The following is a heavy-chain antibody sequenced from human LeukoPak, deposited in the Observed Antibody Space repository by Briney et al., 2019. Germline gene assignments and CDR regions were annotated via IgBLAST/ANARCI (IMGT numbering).Heavy chain of an antibody. D-gene: IGHD4-23*01. Sequence: SETLSLTCTVSGGSITSYYWSSIRQPPGKGLGWIGYIYYIGSTIYNPSLKSRVTISVDTSKNQSSLKLNSVTAADTAVYYCASMRGNLNYYYMDVWGKGTTVTVSS. CDR3: ASMRGNLNYYYMDV. CDR1: GGSITSYY. J-gene: IGHJ6*03. CDR2: IYYIGST. V-gene: IGHV4-59*01.